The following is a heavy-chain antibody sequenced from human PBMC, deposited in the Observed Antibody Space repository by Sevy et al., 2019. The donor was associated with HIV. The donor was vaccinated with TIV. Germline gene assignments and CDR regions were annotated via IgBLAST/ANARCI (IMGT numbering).Heavy chain of an antibody. CDR3: SRVRRSTMGNYYYFMDV. J-gene: IGHJ6*03. V-gene: IGHV3-49*03. Sequence: GGSLRLSCSASGFTFGDYAMSWFRQAPGKGLEWVGFIRSKAYGGTTDFAASVKGRFTISRDDSKSIAYLQMNSLITEDTGIYYCSRVRRSTMGNYYYFMDVWGKGTTVTVSS. CDR2: IRSKAYGGTT. CDR1: GFTFGDYA. D-gene: IGHD5-12*01.